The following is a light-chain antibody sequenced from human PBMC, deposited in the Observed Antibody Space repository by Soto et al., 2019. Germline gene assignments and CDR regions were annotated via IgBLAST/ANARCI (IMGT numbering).Light chain of an antibody. J-gene: IGKJ5*01. CDR2: GAS. CDR3: QQYGSSPII. CDR1: QSVSSNY. V-gene: IGKV3-20*01. Sequence: EIELTQSPGTLSLTPGERATLSCRASQSVSSNYLAWYQQKPGQAPRLLIFGASSRATGIPDSFSGSGSGTDFTLTISGLEPEDFAVYYCQQYGSSPIIFGQGTRLEIK.